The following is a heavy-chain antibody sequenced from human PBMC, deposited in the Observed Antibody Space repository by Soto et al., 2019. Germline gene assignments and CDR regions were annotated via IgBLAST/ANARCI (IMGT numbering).Heavy chain of an antibody. D-gene: IGHD6-6*01. V-gene: IGHV4-34*01. CDR3: ARTSRFDY. CDR2: INHSGST. CDR1: GGSFSDYY. Sequence: QVQLQQWGAGLLKPSETLSLTCAVYGGSFSDYYWSWIRQPPGKGLEWIGEINHSGSTNYNPSLKSRATISVDTSKSQFSLKLSSVTAADTAVYYCARTSRFDYWGQGTLVTVSS. J-gene: IGHJ4*02.